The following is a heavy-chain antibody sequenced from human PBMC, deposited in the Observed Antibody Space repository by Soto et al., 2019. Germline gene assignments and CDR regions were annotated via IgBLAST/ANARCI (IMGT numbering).Heavy chain of an antibody. Sequence: EVQLVESGGGLIKPGGSLRLSCAASGFTVSSNYMSWVRQAPGKGLEWVSVIYSGGSTYYADSVKGRFTISRDNSKNTLYLQMNRLRAEATAVYYCARGYCSGGSYYWCYYYGMDVWGQGTTVTVSS. D-gene: IGHD2-15*01. CDR3: ARGYCSGGSYYWCYYYGMDV. CDR2: IYSGGST. V-gene: IGHV3-53*01. CDR1: GFTVSSNY. J-gene: IGHJ6*02.